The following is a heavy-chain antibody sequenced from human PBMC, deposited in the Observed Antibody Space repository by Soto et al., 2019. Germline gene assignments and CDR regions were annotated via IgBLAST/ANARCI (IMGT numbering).Heavy chain of an antibody. J-gene: IGHJ4*02. Sequence: QVQLQESGPGLVKPSQTLSLTCTVSGGSISSGGYYWSWIRQHPGKGLVWIGYIYYSGNTYYNPSRTSRVTISDDTSKNQFALQLRSVTAADTAVYYCARATYYYDSSGYSDRVLDYWGQGTLVTVSS. CDR3: ARATYYYDSSGYSDRVLDY. D-gene: IGHD3-22*01. CDR1: GGSISSGGYY. V-gene: IGHV4-31*03. CDR2: IYYSGNT.